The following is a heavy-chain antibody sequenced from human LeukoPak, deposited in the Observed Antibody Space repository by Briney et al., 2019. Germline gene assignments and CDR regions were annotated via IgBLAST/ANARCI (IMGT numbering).Heavy chain of an antibody. Sequence: PSETLSLTCAVYGGSFSGYYWSWIRQPPGKGLEWIGEINHSGSTNYNPSLKSRVTISVDTSKNQFSLKLSSVTAADTAVYYCAREKNSGYYDYWGQGTLVTVSS. CDR3: AREKNSGYYDY. J-gene: IGHJ4*02. CDR2: INHSGST. D-gene: IGHD3-22*01. CDR1: GGSFSGYY. V-gene: IGHV4-34*01.